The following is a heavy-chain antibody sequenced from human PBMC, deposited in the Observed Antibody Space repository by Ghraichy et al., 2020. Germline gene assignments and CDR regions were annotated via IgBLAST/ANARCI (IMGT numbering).Heavy chain of an antibody. J-gene: IGHJ4*02. CDR3: LRGYRSGRYSS. CDR1: GFSFSRQS. CDR2: ISATSDTK. Sequence: GGSLRLSCEASGFSFSRQSMTWVRQAPGKGLEWISYISATSDTKFYADSVKGLFTISRDNAKNLLYLQMSSLRAEDTAVYYCLRGYRSGRYSSWGQGTLVIVSS. V-gene: IGHV3-48*01. D-gene: IGHD3-10*01.